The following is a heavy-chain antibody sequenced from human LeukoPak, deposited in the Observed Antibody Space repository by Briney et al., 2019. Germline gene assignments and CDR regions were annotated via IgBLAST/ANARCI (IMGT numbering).Heavy chain of an antibody. D-gene: IGHD6-13*01. V-gene: IGHV3-7*01. Sequence: GGSLRLSCAASGFSFSSYSMNWVRQAPGKGLEWVANIKQDGSEKYYVDSVKGRFTISRDNAKNSLYLQMNSLRAEDTALYYCARSGLYSSSWYLNYWGQGTLVSVSS. J-gene: IGHJ4*02. CDR1: GFSFSSYS. CDR2: IKQDGSEK. CDR3: ARSGLYSSSWYLNY.